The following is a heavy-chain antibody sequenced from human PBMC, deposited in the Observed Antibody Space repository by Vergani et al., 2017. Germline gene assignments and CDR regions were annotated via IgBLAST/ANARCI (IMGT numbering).Heavy chain of an antibody. CDR1: GFTFSSYG. V-gene: IGHV3-33*01. J-gene: IGHJ4*02. Sequence: VQLLESGGGVVQPGRSLRLSCAASGFTFSSYGMHWVRQAPGKGLEWVAVIWSDGSNKYYADSVKGRFTISRDNSKNTRYLQMNSLRAEDTAVYYCARAPEYSYGFDYWGQGTLVTVSS. D-gene: IGHD5-18*01. CDR3: ARAPEYSYGFDY. CDR2: IWSDGSNK.